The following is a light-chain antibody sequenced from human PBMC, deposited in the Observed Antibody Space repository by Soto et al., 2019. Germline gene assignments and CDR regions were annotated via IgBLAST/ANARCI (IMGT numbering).Light chain of an antibody. CDR1: SSNIGSNY. Sequence: QSVLTQPPSASGTPGQRVTISCSGSSSNIGSNYVYWYQQLPGTAPKLLIYRNNQRPSGVPDRFSGSKSGTSASLAISGLRSEDEADYYCAAWDDRLSVLYVFGTGNKFTVL. J-gene: IGLJ1*01. CDR3: AAWDDRLSVLYV. CDR2: RNN. V-gene: IGLV1-47*01.